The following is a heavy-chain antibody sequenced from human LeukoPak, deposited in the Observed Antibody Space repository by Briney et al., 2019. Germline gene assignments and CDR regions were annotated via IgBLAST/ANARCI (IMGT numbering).Heavy chain of an antibody. CDR1: GGSISKYY. CDR2: ISSAGST. Sequence: SETLSLTCTVSGGSISKYYWNWIRQPAGKGQEWIGRISSAGSTNYNPSLQSRVTMSVDTPRNQFSLKLDSVTAADTAVYYCARTRGTYGDSFYDYWGQGILVTVSS. D-gene: IGHD2-21*02. J-gene: IGHJ4*02. V-gene: IGHV4-4*07. CDR3: ARTRGTYGDSFYDY.